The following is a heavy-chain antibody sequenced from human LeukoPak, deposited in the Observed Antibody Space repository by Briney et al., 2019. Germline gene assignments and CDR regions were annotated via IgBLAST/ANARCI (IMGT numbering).Heavy chain of an antibody. CDR1: GFTFSSYW. J-gene: IGHJ4*02. CDR3: AREGIAVAGTSPLDY. V-gene: IGHV3-7*01. CDR2: IKQDGSEK. D-gene: IGHD6-19*01. Sequence: GGSLRLSCAASGFTFSSYWMSWVRQAPGKGLEWVANIKQDGSEKYYVDSVKGRFTISRDNAKSSLYLQMNSLRAEDTAVYYCAREGIAVAGTSPLDYWGQGTLVTVSS.